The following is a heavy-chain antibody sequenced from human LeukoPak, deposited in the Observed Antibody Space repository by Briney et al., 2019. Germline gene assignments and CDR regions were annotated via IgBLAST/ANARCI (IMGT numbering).Heavy chain of an antibody. V-gene: IGHV1-8*01. J-gene: IGHJ5*02. Sequence: ASVKVSCKASGYTFTSYDINWVRQATGQGLAWMGWMNPNSGNTGYAQKFQGRVTMTRNTSISTAYMELSSLRSEDTAVYYCAREGCSGGSCYSWTDGDGKDPWGQGTLVTVSS. D-gene: IGHD2-15*01. CDR3: AREGCSGGSCYSWTDGDGKDP. CDR2: MNPNSGNT. CDR1: GYTFTSYD.